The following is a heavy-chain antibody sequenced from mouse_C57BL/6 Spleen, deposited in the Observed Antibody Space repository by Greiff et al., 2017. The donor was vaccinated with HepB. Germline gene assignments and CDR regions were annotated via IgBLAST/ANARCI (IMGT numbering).Heavy chain of an antibody. CDR3: ARVGSSRDYYAMDY. Sequence: VKLQESGPELVKPGASVKLSCKASGYTFTSYDINWVKQRPGQGLEWIGWIYPRDGSTKYNEKFKGKATLTVDTSSSTAYMELHSLTSEDSAVYFCARVGSSRDYYAMDYWGQGTSVTVSS. V-gene: IGHV1-85*01. CDR1: GYTFTSYD. D-gene: IGHD1-1*01. J-gene: IGHJ4*01. CDR2: IYPRDGST.